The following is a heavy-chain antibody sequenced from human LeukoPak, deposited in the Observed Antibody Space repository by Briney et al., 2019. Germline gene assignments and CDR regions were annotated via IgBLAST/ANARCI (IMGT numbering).Heavy chain of an antibody. CDR2: IGTAGDT. V-gene: IGHV3-13*01. Sequence: GGSLRLSCAASGFTFSSYDMHWVRQATGKGLEWVSAIGTAGDTYYPGSVKGRFTISRENAKNSLYLQMNSLRAGDTAVYYCARGKYSYGGSFDYWGQGTLVTVSS. CDR1: GFTFSSYD. CDR3: ARGKYSYGGSFDY. D-gene: IGHD5-18*01. J-gene: IGHJ4*02.